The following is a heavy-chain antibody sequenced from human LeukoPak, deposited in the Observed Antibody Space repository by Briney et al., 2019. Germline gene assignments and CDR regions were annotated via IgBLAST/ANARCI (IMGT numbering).Heavy chain of an antibody. J-gene: IGHJ1*01. CDR2: SSASGDSP. CDR1: GFTFNNYA. V-gene: IGHV3-23*01. CDR3: AKGVFGSGSYREYFEQ. Sequence: PGGSLRLSYTAPGFTFNNYAMSWVRQAPGKGLEWVSSSSASGDSPYYADSVKGRFTIPRDNSKNTLDLQMNSLRVEDTAVYYCAKGVFGSGSYREYFEQWGQGTLVTVSS. D-gene: IGHD3-10*01.